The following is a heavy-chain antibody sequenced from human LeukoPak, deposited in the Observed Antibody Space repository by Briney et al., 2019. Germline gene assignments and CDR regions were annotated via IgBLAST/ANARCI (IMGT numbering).Heavy chain of an antibody. CDR3: ARGGYDYVWGSYRFNWFDP. CDR1: GGSFSGYY. D-gene: IGHD3-16*02. Sequence: PSETLSLTCAVYGGSFSGYYWSWLRQPPGKGLEGVGEINHSGSTNYNPSLKRRVTISVDTSKNQFSLKLSSVTAADTAVYYCARGGYDYVWGSYRFNWFDPWGQGTLVTVSS. V-gene: IGHV4-34*01. J-gene: IGHJ5*02. CDR2: INHSGST.